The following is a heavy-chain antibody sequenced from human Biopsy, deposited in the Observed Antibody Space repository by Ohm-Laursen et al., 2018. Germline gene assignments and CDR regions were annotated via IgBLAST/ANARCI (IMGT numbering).Heavy chain of an antibody. CDR1: GVSISTYY. CDR3: AREAIGVATAFDI. J-gene: IGHJ3*02. V-gene: IGHV4-59*01. D-gene: IGHD5-12*01. Sequence: GTLSLTCTVSGVSISTYYWSWIRQSPGRGLEWIAYIYYSGSTDYNPSLKSRVTISLDTSKNQFSLKLSSVTAADTAIYYCAREAIGVATAFDIWGQGTMVTVAS. CDR2: IYYSGST.